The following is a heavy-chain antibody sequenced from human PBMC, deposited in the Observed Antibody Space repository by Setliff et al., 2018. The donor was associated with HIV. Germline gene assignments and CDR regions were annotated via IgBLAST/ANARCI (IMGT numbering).Heavy chain of an antibody. CDR1: GFIVSSNY. D-gene: IGHD7-27*01. V-gene: IGHV3-53*01. CDR3: ARVLGKAYYYYYMDV. Sequence: GGSLRLSCAASGFIVSSNYMSWVRQAPGKGLEWVSVIYSGGSTYYADSVKGRFTISRDKSKNTVYLQMNSLRAEDTAVYYCARVLGKAYYYYYMDVWGKGTTVTVSS. CDR2: IYSGGST. J-gene: IGHJ6*03.